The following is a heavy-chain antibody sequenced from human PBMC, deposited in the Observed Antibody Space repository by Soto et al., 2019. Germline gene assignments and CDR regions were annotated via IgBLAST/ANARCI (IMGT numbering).Heavy chain of an antibody. CDR1: GYSFTSYW. CDR2: IDPSDSYT. CDR3: SRGDITTAGYYYGMHV. J-gene: IGHJ6*02. V-gene: IGHV5-10-1*01. Sequence: GEALKISWKGSGYSFTSYWIRWVRQMPGEGLEWMGWIDPSDSYTNYSPSFQGHITITADKSNSTAYLQSSSLEPSDTAMYYRSRGDITTAGYYYGMHVWGQGTTVTLSS. D-gene: IGHD6-13*01.